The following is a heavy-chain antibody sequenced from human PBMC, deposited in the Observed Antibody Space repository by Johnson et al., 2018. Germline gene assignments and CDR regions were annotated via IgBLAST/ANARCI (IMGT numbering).Heavy chain of an antibody. Sequence: VQLVESGGGLVKPGGSPRLSCAASGFTFSSYSMNWVRQAPGKGLEWVSSISSSSSYIYYADSVKGRFTISRDNAKNSLYLQMNSLRAGETAVYYCARGVSDSSLDAFDIWGQGTMVTVSS. CDR3: ARGVSDSSLDAFDI. CDR1: GFTFSSYS. V-gene: IGHV3-21*01. D-gene: IGHD3-22*01. CDR2: ISSSSSYI. J-gene: IGHJ3*02.